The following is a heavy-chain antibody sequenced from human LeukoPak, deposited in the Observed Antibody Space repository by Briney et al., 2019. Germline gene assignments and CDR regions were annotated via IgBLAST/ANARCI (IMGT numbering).Heavy chain of an antibody. D-gene: IGHD7-27*01. CDR3: ARARTGDSIGGFDY. V-gene: IGHV3-7*01. J-gene: IGHJ4*02. CDR1: GFTFSSYW. CDR2: IKQDGSEK. Sequence: GGSLRLSCAASGFTFSSYWMSWVRQAPGKGLEWVANIKQDGSEKYYVDSVKGRFTISRDNAKNSLYLQMNSLRAEDTAVYYCARARTGDSIGGFDYWGQGTLVTVSS.